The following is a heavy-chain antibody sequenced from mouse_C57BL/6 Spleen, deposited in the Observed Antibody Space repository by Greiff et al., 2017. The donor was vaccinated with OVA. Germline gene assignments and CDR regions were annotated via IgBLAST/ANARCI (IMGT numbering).Heavy chain of an antibody. J-gene: IGHJ1*03. D-gene: IGHD4-1*01. Sequence: VQLQQPGAELVKPGASVKLSCKASGYTFTSYWMHWVKQRPGQGLEWIGMIHPNSGSTNYNEKFKSKATLTVDKSSSTAYMQLSSLTSEDSAVYYCARMNWDAWYFDVWGTGTTVTVSS. V-gene: IGHV1-64*01. CDR3: ARMNWDAWYFDV. CDR2: IHPNSGST. CDR1: GYTFTSYW.